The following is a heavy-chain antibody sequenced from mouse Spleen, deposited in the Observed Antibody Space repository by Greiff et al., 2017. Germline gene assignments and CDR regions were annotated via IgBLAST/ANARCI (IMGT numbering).Heavy chain of an antibody. D-gene: IGHD4-1*01. CDR1: GYSFTGYY. CDR2: INPSTGGT. V-gene: IGHV1-42*01. Sequence: EVQLQQSGPELVKPGASVKISCKASGYSFTGYYMNWVKQSPEKSLEWIGEINPSTGGTTYNQKFKAKATLTVDKSSSTAYMQLKSLTSEDSAVYYCARDWDGTLYWYFDVWGTGTTVTVSS. J-gene: IGHJ1*03. CDR3: ARDWDGTLYWYFDV.